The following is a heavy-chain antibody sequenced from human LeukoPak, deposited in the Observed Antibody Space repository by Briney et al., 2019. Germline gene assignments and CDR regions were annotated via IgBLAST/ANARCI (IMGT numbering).Heavy chain of an antibody. CDR3: ARAPFCGVDCPPTIDY. Sequence: ASVKVSCKASGYTFTSYALSWVRQAPGQGLEWMGWISPYNGNTKYAQKLQGRVTMTADTSTSTAYMELRSLISDDTAVYYCARAPFCGVDCPPTIDYWGQGTLVTVSS. V-gene: IGHV1-18*01. J-gene: IGHJ4*02. CDR2: ISPYNGNT. CDR1: GYTFTSYA. D-gene: IGHD2-21*02.